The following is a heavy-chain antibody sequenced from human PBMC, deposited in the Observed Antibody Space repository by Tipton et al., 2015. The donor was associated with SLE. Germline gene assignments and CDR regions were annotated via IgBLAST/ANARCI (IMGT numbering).Heavy chain of an antibody. J-gene: IGHJ4*02. CDR2: VYFSGIT. CDR3: ATGNRGYYRPFDY. CDR1: GASVSSSNSN. D-gene: IGHD3-3*01. Sequence: TLSLTCTVSGASVSSSNSNWGWIRQPPGKRLEWIGSVYFSGITFYSPSLQSRVTISVDRSKNQFSLKLTPVTAADTAVYYCATGNRGYYRPFDYWGQGTLVTVSS. V-gene: IGHV4-39*07.